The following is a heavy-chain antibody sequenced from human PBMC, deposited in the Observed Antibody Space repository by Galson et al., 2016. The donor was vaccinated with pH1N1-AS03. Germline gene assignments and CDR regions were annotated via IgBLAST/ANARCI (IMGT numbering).Heavy chain of an antibody. CDR2: INHVGST. D-gene: IGHD3-22*01. CDR3: ARDHSHSRGYYVS. CDR1: GGSFSDYY. Sequence: ETLSLTCAVYGGSFSDYYWTWIRQSPEKGLEWIGEINHVGSTNYNPSLKSRVTVSADTSKNQFSLKLSSVTAADTAVYFCARDHSHSRGYYVSWGPGTSVTVSS. J-gene: IGHJ4*02. V-gene: IGHV4-34*01.